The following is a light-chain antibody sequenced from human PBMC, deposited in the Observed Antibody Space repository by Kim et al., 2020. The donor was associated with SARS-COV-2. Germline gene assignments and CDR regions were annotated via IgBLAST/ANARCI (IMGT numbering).Light chain of an antibody. Sequence: PGQRVTISCTGSRSSIGAGYDVHWYQQLPGTAPKLLIYGNNNRPSGVPERFSGSRSGASASLAISGLQAEDEAVYYCQSYDSSLTLFGGGTQLTV. CDR1: RSSIGAGYD. V-gene: IGLV1-40*03. CDR2: GNN. J-gene: IGLJ2*01. CDR3: QSYDSSLTL.